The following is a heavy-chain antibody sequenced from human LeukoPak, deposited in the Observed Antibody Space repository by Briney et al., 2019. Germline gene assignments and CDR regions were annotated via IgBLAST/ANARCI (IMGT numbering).Heavy chain of an antibody. CDR1: GFTFSSYS. Sequence: PGGSLRLSCVVSGFTFSSYSMNWVRQAPGKGLEWVSCISTSSSYIYYADSVKGRFTISRDNAKNSLYLQMNSLRAEDTALYYCAKSRLSGVNDAFDIWGQGTMVTVSS. D-gene: IGHD3-3*01. CDR2: ISTSSSYI. CDR3: AKSRLSGVNDAFDI. J-gene: IGHJ3*02. V-gene: IGHV3-21*04.